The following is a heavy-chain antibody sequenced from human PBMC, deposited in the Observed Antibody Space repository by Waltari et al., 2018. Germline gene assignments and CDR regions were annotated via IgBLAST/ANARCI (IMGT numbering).Heavy chain of an antibody. J-gene: IGHJ3*02. CDR2: FDPEDGET. CDR1: GYTLTELS. V-gene: IGHV1-24*01. Sequence: QVQLVQSGAEVKKPGASVKVSCKVSGYTLTELSMHWVRQAPGKGLEWMGGFDPEDGETSYAQKFQGRVTRTEDTSTDTAYMELSSLRSEDTAVYYCATDRSGVEVNAFDIWGQGTMVTVSS. CDR3: ATDRSGVEVNAFDI. D-gene: IGHD1-1*01.